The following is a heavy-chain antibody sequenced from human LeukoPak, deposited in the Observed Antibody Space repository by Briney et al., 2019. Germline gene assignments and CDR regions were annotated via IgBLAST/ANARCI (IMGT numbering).Heavy chain of an antibody. Sequence: GGSLRLSCAASGFTFSSYAMHWVRQAPGKGLEWVAVISYDGSNKYYADSVKGRFTISRDNSKNTLYLQMNSLRAEDTAVYYCARERHRTDRYYDILTGYKPLGYWGQGTLVTVSS. J-gene: IGHJ4*02. D-gene: IGHD3-9*01. CDR3: ARERHRTDRYYDILTGYKPLGY. V-gene: IGHV3-30-3*01. CDR1: GFTFSSYA. CDR2: ISYDGSNK.